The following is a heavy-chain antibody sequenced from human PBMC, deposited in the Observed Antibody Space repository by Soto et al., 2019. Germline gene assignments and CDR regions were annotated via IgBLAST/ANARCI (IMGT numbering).Heavy chain of an antibody. CDR1: GGSISRCDYY. J-gene: IGHJ6*02. D-gene: IGHD2-21*02. Sequence: QVQLQESGPGLVKPSQTLSLTCTVSGGSISRCDYYWSWIRQPPGKGLEWIGYIYYSGSTYYNPSLKSRVTISVDTSKNQFSLKRSSVTAADTAVYYCASGYGGNSGDYYYGMDVWGQGTTVTVSS. CDR2: IYYSGST. CDR3: ASGYGGNSGDYYYGMDV. V-gene: IGHV4-30-4*01.